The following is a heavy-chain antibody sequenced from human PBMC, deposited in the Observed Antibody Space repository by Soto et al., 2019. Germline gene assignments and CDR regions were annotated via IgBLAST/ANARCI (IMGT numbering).Heavy chain of an antibody. CDR3: ASPYCSSTSCYNYYGMDV. V-gene: IGHV1-69*02. CDR1: GGTFSSYT. J-gene: IGHJ6*02. CDR2: IIPILGIA. Sequence: QVQLVQSGAEVKKPGSSVKVSCKASGGTFSSYTISWVRQAPGQGLEWMGRIIPILGIANYAQKFQGRVTITADKSTSTAYMEQSSLRSEDTAVYYCASPYCSSTSCYNYYGMDVWGQGTTVTVSS. D-gene: IGHD2-2*02.